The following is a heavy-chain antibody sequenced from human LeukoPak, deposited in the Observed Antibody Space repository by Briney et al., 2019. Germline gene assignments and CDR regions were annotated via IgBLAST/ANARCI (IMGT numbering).Heavy chain of an antibody. J-gene: IGHJ4*02. D-gene: IGHD4-17*01. CDR1: GFTFSTYW. CDR2: IKNDGSFT. Sequence: PGGSLRLSCAASGFTFSTYWMHWVRQALGKGLVWVSRIKNDGSFTNYADSVKGRFTISRDNAKNTLHLQMNSLRAEDTAVYYCARSDYLTNWGQGTLVTVSS. CDR3: ARSDYLTN. V-gene: IGHV3-74*01.